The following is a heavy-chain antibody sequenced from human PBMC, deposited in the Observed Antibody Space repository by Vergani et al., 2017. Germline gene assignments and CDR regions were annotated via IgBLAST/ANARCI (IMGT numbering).Heavy chain of an antibody. CDR2: IYTSGST. CDR3: ARLRSSEQWLGRQNWFDP. Sequence: QVQLQESGPGLVKPSQTLSLTCTVSGGSISSGSYYWSWIRQPAGKGLEWIGRIYTSGSTNYNPSLKSRVTISVDTSKNQFSLKLSSVTAADTAVYYCARLRSSEQWLGRQNWFDPWGQGTLVTVSS. J-gene: IGHJ5*02. CDR1: GGSISSGSYY. V-gene: IGHV4-61*02. D-gene: IGHD6-19*01.